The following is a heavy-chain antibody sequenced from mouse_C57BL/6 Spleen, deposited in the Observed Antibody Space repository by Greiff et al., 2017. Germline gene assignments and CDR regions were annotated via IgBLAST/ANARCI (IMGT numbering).Heavy chain of an antibody. Sequence: VKLVESGPGLVAPSQSLSITCTVSGFSLTSYGVSWVRQPPGKGLEWLGVIWGDGSTNYHSALISRLSISKDNSKSQVFLKLNSLQTDDTATYYCAKEGIYYYGSSTSYYAMDYWGQGTSVTVSS. V-gene: IGHV2-3*01. J-gene: IGHJ4*01. CDR1: GFSLTSYG. CDR2: IWGDGST. D-gene: IGHD1-1*01. CDR3: AKEGIYYYGSSTSYYAMDY.